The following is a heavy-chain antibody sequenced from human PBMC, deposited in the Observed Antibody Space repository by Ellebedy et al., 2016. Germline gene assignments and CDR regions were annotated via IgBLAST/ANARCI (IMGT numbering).Heavy chain of an antibody. CDR2: INHSGST. CDR3: ARDLFDCSSTSCYGDY. J-gene: IGHJ4*02. V-gene: IGHV4-34*01. D-gene: IGHD2-2*01. CDR1: GGSFSGYY. Sequence: SETLSLTXAVYGGSFSGYYWSWIRQPPGKGLEWIGEINHSGSTNYNPSLKSRVTISVDTSKNQFSLKLSSVTAADTAVYYCARDLFDCSSTSCYGDYWGQGTLVTVSS.